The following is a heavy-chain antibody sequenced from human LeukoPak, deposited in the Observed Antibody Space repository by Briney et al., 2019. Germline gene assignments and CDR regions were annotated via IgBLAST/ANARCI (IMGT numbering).Heavy chain of an antibody. CDR3: ARVGSGYYYGSGYTFDI. Sequence: SVKVSCKASGGTFSSYAISWVRQAPGQGLEWMGRIIPILGIANYAQKFQGRVTITADKSTSTAYMELSSLRSEDTAVYYCARVGSGYYYGSGYTFDIWGQGTMVTVSS. V-gene: IGHV1-69*04. J-gene: IGHJ3*02. CDR2: IIPILGIA. CDR1: GGTFSSYA. D-gene: IGHD3-10*01.